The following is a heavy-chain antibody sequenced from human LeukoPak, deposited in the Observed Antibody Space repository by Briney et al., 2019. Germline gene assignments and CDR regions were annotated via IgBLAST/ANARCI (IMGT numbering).Heavy chain of an antibody. D-gene: IGHD3-3*01. J-gene: IGHJ4*02. CDR1: GFTFSSYG. V-gene: IGHV3-30*02. CDR2: IRFDGSNK. Sequence: GGSLRLSCAASGFTFSSYGMHWVRQAPGKGLEWVAFIRFDGSNKYYADSVKGRFTISRDNSKNTLYLQMNSLRAEDAAVYYCAKDYDFWSGYYSPTRGYFDYWGQGTLVTVSS. CDR3: AKDYDFWSGYYSPTRGYFDY.